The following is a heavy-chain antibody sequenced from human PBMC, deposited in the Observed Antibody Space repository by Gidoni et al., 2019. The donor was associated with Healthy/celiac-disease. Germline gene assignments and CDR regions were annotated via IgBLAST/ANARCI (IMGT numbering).Heavy chain of an antibody. J-gene: IGHJ4*02. CDR1: GGSFSGYY. Sequence: QVQLQQWGAGLLKTSETLSLTCAVYGGSFSGYYWSWIRQPPGKGLEWIEEINHSGSTNYNPSLKSRVTISVDTSKNQFSLKLSSVTAADTAVYYCARGRSDDYIWGSYRFLDYWGQGTLVTVSS. V-gene: IGHV4-34*01. CDR3: ARGRSDDYIWGSYRFLDY. CDR2: INHSGST. D-gene: IGHD3-16*02.